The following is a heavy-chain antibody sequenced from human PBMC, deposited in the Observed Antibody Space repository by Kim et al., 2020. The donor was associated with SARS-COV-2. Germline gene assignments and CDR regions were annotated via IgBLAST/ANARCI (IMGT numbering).Heavy chain of an antibody. J-gene: IGHJ4*02. CDR3: ARLAHSSDGY. CDR2: ST. V-gene: IGHV4-34*01. Sequence: STNYTPSLKGRVTISVATSKNQFSGKLSSVTAADTAVYYCARLAHSSDGYWGQGTLVTVSS. D-gene: IGHD6-6*01.